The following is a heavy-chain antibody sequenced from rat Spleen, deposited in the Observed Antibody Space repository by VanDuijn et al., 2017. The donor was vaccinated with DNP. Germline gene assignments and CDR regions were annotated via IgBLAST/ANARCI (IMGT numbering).Heavy chain of an antibody. Sequence: EVLLVESDGGLVQPGRSLKLSCAVSGFTFSDYYMAWVRQAPTKGLEWVASISTGGGNTYYRDSVKGRFTISRDNAKSTLYLQMDSLRSEDTATYYCARPDYDYDNWFAYWGQGTLVTVSS. J-gene: IGHJ3*01. D-gene: IGHD1-6*01. CDR2: ISTGGGNT. CDR1: GFTFSDYY. CDR3: ARPDYDYDNWFAY. V-gene: IGHV5-25*01.